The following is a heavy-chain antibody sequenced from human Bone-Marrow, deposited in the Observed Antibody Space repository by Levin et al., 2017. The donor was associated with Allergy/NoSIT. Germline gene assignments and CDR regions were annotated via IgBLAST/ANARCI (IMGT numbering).Heavy chain of an antibody. J-gene: IGHJ3*01. Sequence: LSLTCAASGFAFSNYGMHWVRQAPGKGLEWVANIWSGGGTKFYADSVKGRFTISRDNSKNTLYLHMNSLTAEDTAVYYCATELNGDTAFDVWGQGTMVTVSS. CDR2: IWSGGGTK. V-gene: IGHV3-33*01. CDR3: ATELNGDTAFDV. CDR1: GFAFSNYG. D-gene: IGHD4-17*01.